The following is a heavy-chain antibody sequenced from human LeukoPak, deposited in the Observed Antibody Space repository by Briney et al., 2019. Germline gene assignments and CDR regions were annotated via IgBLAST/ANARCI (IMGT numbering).Heavy chain of an antibody. D-gene: IGHD6-19*01. CDR2: TYYRSKWYN. Sequence: SQTLSLTCAISGDSVSSKSAGWNWIRQSPSRGLEWLGRTYYRSKWYNDFGPSVRNRISINPDTSKNQFSLQLNSVTPEDTAVYYCARGGLISLASTPLGAFDIWGQGTMVSVSS. V-gene: IGHV6-1*01. CDR1: GDSVSSKSAG. CDR3: ARGGLISLASTPLGAFDI. J-gene: IGHJ3*02.